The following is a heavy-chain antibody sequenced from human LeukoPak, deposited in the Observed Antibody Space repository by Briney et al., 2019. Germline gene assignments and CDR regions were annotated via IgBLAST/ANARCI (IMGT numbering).Heavy chain of an antibody. D-gene: IGHD3-16*02. CDR2: INSGGST. J-gene: IGHJ4*02. V-gene: IGHV3-23*01. Sequence: SGGSLRLSCAASGFTFSSYAMSWVRQAPGKGLEWVSAINSGGSTYYADSVRGRFTISRDNSKNTLYLQMNSLRAEDTALYYCAKRYMRNYYFDFWGQGTLVTVSS. CDR1: GFTFSSYA. CDR3: AKRYMRNYYFDF.